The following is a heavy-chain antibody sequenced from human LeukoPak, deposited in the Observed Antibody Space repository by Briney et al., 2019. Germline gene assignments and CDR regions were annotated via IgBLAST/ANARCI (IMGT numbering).Heavy chain of an antibody. CDR3: AKARYDPTLHEYFQH. CDR1: GFTFSSYA. CDR2: ISGSGGST. J-gene: IGHJ1*01. Sequence: GGSLRLSCAASGFTFSSYAMSWVRQAPGKGLEWVSAISGSGGSTYYADSVKGRFTISRDNSKNTLYLQMNSLRADDTAVYYCAKARYDPTLHEYFQHWGQGTLVTVSS. D-gene: IGHD3-16*01. V-gene: IGHV3-23*01.